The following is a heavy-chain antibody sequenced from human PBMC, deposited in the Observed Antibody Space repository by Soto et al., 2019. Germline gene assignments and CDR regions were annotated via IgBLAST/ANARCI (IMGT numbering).Heavy chain of an antibody. CDR1: AFSFSNFW. V-gene: IGHV3-7*01. D-gene: IGHD2-21*01. CDR3: TRDVVWGDFDI. Sequence: EVQLVESGGGLVQPGGSLRLSCAASAFSFSNFWMAWVRQTPGKGPEWVATIKDDGSEKYYVDSLKGRFTVSRDNAENSLYLQMNSLRVEDTAIYYCTRDVVWGDFDIWGQGTMVIVSS. CDR2: IKDDGSEK. J-gene: IGHJ3*02.